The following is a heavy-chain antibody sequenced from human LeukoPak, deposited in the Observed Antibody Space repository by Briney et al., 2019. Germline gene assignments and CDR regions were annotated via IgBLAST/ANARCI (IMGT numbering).Heavy chain of an antibody. J-gene: IGHJ4*02. CDR2: IYTSGST. V-gene: IGHV4-61*09. CDR3: ARGHAFSGTYVDY. D-gene: IGHD3-10*01. CDR1: GGSISSGSYY. Sequence: PSQTLSLTCTVSGGSISSGSYYWSWIRQPAGKGLEWIGHIYTSGSTNYNPSLKSRVTISVDTSKNQFSLKLSSVTAADTAVYYCARGHAFSGTYVDYWGQGTLVTVSS.